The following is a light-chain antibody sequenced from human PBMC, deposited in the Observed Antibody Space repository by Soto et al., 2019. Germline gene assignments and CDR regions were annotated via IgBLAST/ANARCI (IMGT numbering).Light chain of an antibody. CDR3: QQYGASPRT. CDR2: AAS. Sequence: VLTHSAGTLSLTPGERATLSCRASQSVSSNYLAWYQQKPGQAPRLLIYAASNRATGIPDRFSGSGSETVFTLTISGLEPEDSAVFYCQQYGASPRTFGQGTKVDIK. J-gene: IGKJ1*01. CDR1: QSVSSNY. V-gene: IGKV3-20*01.